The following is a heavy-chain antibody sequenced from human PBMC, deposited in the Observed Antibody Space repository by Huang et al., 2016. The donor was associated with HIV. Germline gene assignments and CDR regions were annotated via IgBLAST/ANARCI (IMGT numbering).Heavy chain of an antibody. CDR2: INPKRGGT. CDR3: ARDWSFGSSTSPAD. V-gene: IGHV1-2*02. Sequence: QVQLVQSGAEVKNPGASVRVSCKASGYTFTDSNIHWVRQAPGQGLEWMGWINPKRGGTIYAQRCKGRITMTRDTTISTVHMDLRRIQSDDTAVYFCARDWSFGSSTSPADWGQGTLVTVSS. J-gene: IGHJ4*02. CDR1: GYTFTDSN. D-gene: IGHD6-6*01.